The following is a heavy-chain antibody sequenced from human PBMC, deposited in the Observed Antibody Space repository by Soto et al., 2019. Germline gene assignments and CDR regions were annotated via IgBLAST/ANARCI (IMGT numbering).Heavy chain of an antibody. D-gene: IGHD3-10*01. J-gene: IGHJ4*02. CDR1: GYTFTSYA. V-gene: IGHV1-3*01. CDR2: INAGNGNT. Sequence: ASVKVSCKASGYTFTSYAMHWVRQAPGQRLEWMGWINAGNGNTKYSQKFQGRVTITRDTSASTAYMELSSLRSEDTAVYYCASMGGYYGSGSYYNDRVGWGVYWGQGTLVTVSS. CDR3: ASMGGYYGSGSYYNDRVGWGVY.